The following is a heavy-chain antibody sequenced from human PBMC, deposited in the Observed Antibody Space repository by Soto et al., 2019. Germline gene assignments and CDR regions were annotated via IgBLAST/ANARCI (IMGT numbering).Heavy chain of an antibody. CDR1: GGSFSGYY. J-gene: IGHJ6*02. CDR3: ARYRVVTTVIGVYYYGMDV. V-gene: IGHV4-34*01. D-gene: IGHD4-4*01. Sequence: SETLSLTCAVYGGSFSGYYWSWIRQPPGKGLEWIGVINHSGSTNYNPSLKSRVTISVDTSKNQFSLKLSSVTAADTAVYYCARYRVVTTVIGVYYYGMDVWGQGTTVTVSS. CDR2: INHSGST.